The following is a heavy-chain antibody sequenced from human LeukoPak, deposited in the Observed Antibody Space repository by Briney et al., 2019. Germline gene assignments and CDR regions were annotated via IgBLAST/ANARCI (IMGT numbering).Heavy chain of an antibody. CDR3: AKGFRFFDY. Sequence: PGRSLRLSCAASGFTFSSYAMHWVRQAPGKGLEWVAVISYDGSNKYYADSVKGRFTISRDNSKNTLYLQMNSLRAEDTAVYYCAKGFRFFDYWGQGTLVTVSS. CDR1: GFTFSSYA. V-gene: IGHV3-30-3*01. CDR2: ISYDGSNK. J-gene: IGHJ4*02.